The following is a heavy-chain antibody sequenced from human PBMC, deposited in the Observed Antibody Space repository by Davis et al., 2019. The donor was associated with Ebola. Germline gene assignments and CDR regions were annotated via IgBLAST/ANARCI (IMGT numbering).Heavy chain of an antibody. J-gene: IGHJ4*02. V-gene: IGHV1-46*01. D-gene: IGHD6-19*01. CDR3: ARDAAVAPLDY. CDR1: GYTFTSYY. CDR2: INPSGGST. Sequence: AASVKVSCKASGYTFTSYYMHWVRQAPGQGLEWMGIINPSGGSTSYAQKFQGRVTMTRDTSISTAYMELSRLRSDDTAVYYCARDAAVAPLDYWGQGTLVTVSS.